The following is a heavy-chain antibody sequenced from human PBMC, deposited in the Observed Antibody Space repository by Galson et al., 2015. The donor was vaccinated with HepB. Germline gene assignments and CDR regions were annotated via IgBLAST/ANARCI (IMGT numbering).Heavy chain of an antibody. J-gene: IGHJ4*02. CDR2: IWYDGSNK. D-gene: IGHD6-19*01. V-gene: IGHV3-33*06. Sequence: SLRLSCAASGFTFSSYGMHWVRQAPGKGLEWVAVIWYDGSNKYYADSVKGRFTISRDNSKNTLYLQMNSLRAEDTAVYYCAKDCGILWLVQGEFDYWGQGTLVTVSS. CDR3: AKDCGILWLVQGEFDY. CDR1: GFTFSSYG.